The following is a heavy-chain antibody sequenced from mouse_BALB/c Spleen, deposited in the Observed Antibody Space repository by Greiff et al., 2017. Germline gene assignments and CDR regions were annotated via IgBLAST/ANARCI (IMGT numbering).Heavy chain of an antibody. CDR3: ARRGRYWYFDV. Sequence: ESGGGLVQPGGSLNLSCAASGFDFSRYWMSWARQAPGKGQEWIGEINPGSSTINYTPSLKDKFIISRDNAKNTLYLQMSKVRSEDTALYYYARRGRYWYFDVWGAGTTVTVSS. V-gene: IGHV4-2*02. CDR2: INPGSSTI. J-gene: IGHJ1*01. CDR1: GFDFSRYW.